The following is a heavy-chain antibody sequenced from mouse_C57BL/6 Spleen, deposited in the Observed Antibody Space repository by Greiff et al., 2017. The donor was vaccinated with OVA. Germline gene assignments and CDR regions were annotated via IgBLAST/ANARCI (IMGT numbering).Heavy chain of an antibody. V-gene: IGHV1-50*01. Sequence: VQLQQSGAELVKPGASVKLSCKASGYTFTSYWMQWVKQRPGQGLEWIGEIDPSDSYTNYNQKFKGKATLTVDTSSSTAYMQLSSLTSEDSAVYYCARSYYDYDGYWGQGTTRTVSS. D-gene: IGHD2-4*01. CDR3: ARSYYDYDGY. CDR1: GYTFTSYW. CDR2: IDPSDSYT. J-gene: IGHJ2*01.